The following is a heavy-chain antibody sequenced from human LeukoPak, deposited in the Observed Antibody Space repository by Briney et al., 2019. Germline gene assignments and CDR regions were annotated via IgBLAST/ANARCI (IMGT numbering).Heavy chain of an antibody. J-gene: IGHJ4*02. D-gene: IGHD3-22*01. CDR1: GGSFSGYY. V-gene: IGHV4-34*01. CDR2: INHSGST. Sequence: SETLSLTCAVYGGSFSGYYWSWIRQLPGKGLEWIGEINHSGSTNYNPSLKSRVTISVDTSKNQFSLKLSSVTAADTAVYYCARGPPGYYDSSGYYRYWGQGTLVTVSS. CDR3: ARGPPGYYDSSGYYRY.